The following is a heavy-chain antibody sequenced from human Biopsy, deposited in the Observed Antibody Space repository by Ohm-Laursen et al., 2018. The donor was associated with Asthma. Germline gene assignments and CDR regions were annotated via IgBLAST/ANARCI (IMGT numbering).Heavy chain of an antibody. D-gene: IGHD3-22*01. J-gene: IGHJ4*02. Sequence: SLRLSCAAPGFAVSRDHMFWVRQAPGKGLEWVSVIYSGGTSHTADSVRGRFTISRDYSKNTLYLQVHSLRAEDTAVYYCARGDSSNWSHYYFDYWGQGTQVTVSS. V-gene: IGHV3-53*01. CDR3: ARGDSSNWSHYYFDY. CDR2: IYSGGTS. CDR1: GFAVSRDH.